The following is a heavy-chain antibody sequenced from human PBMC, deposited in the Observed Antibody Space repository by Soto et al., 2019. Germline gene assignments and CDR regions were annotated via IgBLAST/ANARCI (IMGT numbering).Heavy chain of an antibody. J-gene: IGHJ4*02. CDR2: IYYSGST. V-gene: IGHV4-39*01. D-gene: IGHD2-21*02. CDR3: ASQKHILVVTAISDFDY. Sequence: SETLSLTCTVSGGSISSSSYYWGWIRQPPGKGLEWIGSIYYSGSTYYNPSLKSRVTISVDTSKNQFSLKLSSVTAADTAVYYCASQKHILVVTAISDFDYWGQGTLVTVSS. CDR1: GGSISSSSYY.